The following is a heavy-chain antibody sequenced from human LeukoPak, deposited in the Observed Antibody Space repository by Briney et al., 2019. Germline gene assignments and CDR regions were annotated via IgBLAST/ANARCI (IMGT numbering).Heavy chain of an antibody. CDR1: GFTFSSYA. V-gene: IGHV3-23*01. CDR3: AKDAPPITMVRGVLDY. Sequence: GGSLRLSCAASGFTFSSYAMSWVRQAPGKGLEWVSAISGSGGSTYYADSVKGRFTISRDNSKNTLYLQMNSLRDEDTAVYYCAKDAPPITMVRGVLDYWGQGTLVTVSS. CDR2: ISGSGGST. J-gene: IGHJ4*02. D-gene: IGHD3-10*01.